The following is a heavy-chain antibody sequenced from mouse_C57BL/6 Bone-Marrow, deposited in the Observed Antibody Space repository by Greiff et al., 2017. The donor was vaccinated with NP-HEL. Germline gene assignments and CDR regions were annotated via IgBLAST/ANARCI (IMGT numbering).Heavy chain of an antibody. J-gene: IGHJ4*01. D-gene: IGHD2-4*01. CDR1: GYTFTSYT. CDR3: ARDEGLGRRRTGYAMAY. V-gene: IGHV1-4*01. Sequence: VQLQQSGAELARPGASVKMSCKASGYTFTSYTMHWVKQRPGQGLEWIGYINPSCGYTKYNQKFKDKATLTVDKSSSTAYMQLNSLTSEDSAVYYCARDEGLGRRRTGYAMAYWGQGTSVTVTS. CDR2: INPSCGYT.